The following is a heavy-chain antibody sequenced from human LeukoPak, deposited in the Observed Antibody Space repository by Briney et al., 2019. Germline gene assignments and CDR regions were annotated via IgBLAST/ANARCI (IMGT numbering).Heavy chain of an antibody. Sequence: PGGSLRLSCAASGFTVSSNYMSWVRQAPGKGLEWVSVIYSGGSTYYADSVKGRFTISRDNSKNTLYLQMNSLRAEDTAVYYCARGGYSYGLDTVYFDYWGQGTLVTVSS. J-gene: IGHJ4*02. CDR2: IYSGGST. CDR1: GFTVSSNY. V-gene: IGHV3-53*01. D-gene: IGHD5-18*01. CDR3: ARGGYSYGLDTVYFDY.